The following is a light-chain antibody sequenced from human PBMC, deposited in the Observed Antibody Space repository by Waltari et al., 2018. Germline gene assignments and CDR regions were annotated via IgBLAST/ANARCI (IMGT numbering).Light chain of an antibody. Sequence: EIVLTQSPGILSLSPGERATLSCRARQGVSRSLAWYQQKPGQAPRLLIYGASSRATGIPDRFSGGGSGTDFSLTVSRLEPEDFAVYYCQHYVRLPATFGQGTKVEIK. CDR1: QGVSRS. CDR3: QHYVRLPAT. CDR2: GAS. V-gene: IGKV3-20*01. J-gene: IGKJ1*01.